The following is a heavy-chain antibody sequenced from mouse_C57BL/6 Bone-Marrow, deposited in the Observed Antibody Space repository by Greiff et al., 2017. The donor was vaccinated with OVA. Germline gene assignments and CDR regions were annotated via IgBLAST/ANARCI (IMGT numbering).Heavy chain of an antibody. CDR3: ARRKDGYYYAMDY. CDR1: GYTFTSYW. D-gene: IGHD2-3*01. V-gene: IGHV1-64*01. Sequence: VKLQQPGAELVKPGASVKLSCKASGYTFTSYWMHWVKQRPGQGLEWIGMIHPNSGSTNYNEKFKSKATLTVDKSSSTAYMQLSSLTSEDSAVYYCARRKDGYYYAMDYWGQGTSVTVSS. CDR2: IHPNSGST. J-gene: IGHJ4*01.